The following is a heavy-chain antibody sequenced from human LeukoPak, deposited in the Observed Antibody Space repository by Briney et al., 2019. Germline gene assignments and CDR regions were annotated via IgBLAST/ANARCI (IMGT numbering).Heavy chain of an antibody. Sequence: GASVKVSCKASGYTFTGYYMHWVRQAPGQGLEWMGWINPNSGGTNYAQKFQGRVTMTRDTSIRTAYMELSRLRSDDTAVYYCARDRYYDSSGYHVYYYYGMDVWGQGTTVTVSS. CDR1: GYTFTGYY. CDR3: ARDRYYDSSGYHVYYYYGMDV. V-gene: IGHV1-2*02. CDR2: INPNSGGT. J-gene: IGHJ6*02. D-gene: IGHD3-22*01.